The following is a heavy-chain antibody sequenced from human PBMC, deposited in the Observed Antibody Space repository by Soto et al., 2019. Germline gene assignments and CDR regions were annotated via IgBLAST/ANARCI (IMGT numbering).Heavy chain of an antibody. D-gene: IGHD3-10*01. J-gene: IGHJ6*02. Sequence: PSFQGHVTISADKSISTAYLQWSSLKASDTAMYYCARRAMVQLYYGMDVWGQGTTVTVSS. V-gene: IGHV5-10-1*01. CDR3: ARRAMVQLYYGMDV.